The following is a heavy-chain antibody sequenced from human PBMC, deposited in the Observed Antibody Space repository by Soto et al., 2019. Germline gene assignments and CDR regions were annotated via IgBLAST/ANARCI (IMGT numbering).Heavy chain of an antibody. V-gene: IGHV3-23*01. CDR1: GFTFSSYA. J-gene: IGHJ4*02. D-gene: IGHD6-19*01. CDR2: ISGSGGST. CDR3: AKGYSSGWYYFDS. Sequence: EVQLLESGGGLVQPGGSLRLSCAASGFTFSSYAMSWVRQAPGKGLEWVSGISGSGGSTFYADSVKGRFTITRDNSKNTLLLQINSLRADDTAVNYCAKGYSSGWYYFDSWGQGTLVTVSA.